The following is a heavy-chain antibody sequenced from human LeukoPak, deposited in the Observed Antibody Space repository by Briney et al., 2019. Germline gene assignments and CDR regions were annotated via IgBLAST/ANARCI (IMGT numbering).Heavy chain of an antibody. J-gene: IGHJ4*02. CDR3: ASRYSGSYYGYFDY. V-gene: IGHV3-53*01. D-gene: IGHD1-26*01. CDR1: GFTFSSYA. CDR2: IYSGGST. Sequence: GGSLRLSCAAYGFTFSSYAMSWVRQAPGKGLEWVSVIYSGGSTYYADSVKGRFTISRDNSKNTLYLQMNSLRAEDTAVYYCASRYSGSYYGYFDYWGQGTLVTVSS.